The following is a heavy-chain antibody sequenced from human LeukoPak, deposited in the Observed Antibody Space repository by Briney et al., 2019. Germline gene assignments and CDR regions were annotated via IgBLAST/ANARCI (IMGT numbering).Heavy chain of an antibody. CDR2: ISYDGSNK. Sequence: EGSLRLSCAASGFTFSSYAMHWVRQAPGKGLEWVAVISYDGSNKYYADSVKGRFTISRDNSKNTLYLQMNSLRAEDTAVYYCARVIFGSYAIDYWGQGTLVTVSS. CDR3: ARVIFGSYAIDY. CDR1: GFTFSSYA. J-gene: IGHJ4*02. V-gene: IGHV3-30-3*01. D-gene: IGHD1-26*01.